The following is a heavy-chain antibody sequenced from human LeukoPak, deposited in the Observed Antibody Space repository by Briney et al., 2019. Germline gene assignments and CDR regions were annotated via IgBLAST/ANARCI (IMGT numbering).Heavy chain of an antibody. J-gene: IGHJ6*02. CDR3: AKSGGLSGSGRLAMDV. CDR1: GFTFSTYA. V-gene: IGHV3-23*01. D-gene: IGHD3-10*01. CDR2: ISGSGGST. Sequence: PGGSLRLSCAASGFTFSTYAMSRVRLAPGKGLEWVSGISGSGGSTYYADSVKGRFTSSRDNSNNTLYVQMNSLRVEDTAVYYCAKSGGLSGSGRLAMDVWGQGTTVTVSS.